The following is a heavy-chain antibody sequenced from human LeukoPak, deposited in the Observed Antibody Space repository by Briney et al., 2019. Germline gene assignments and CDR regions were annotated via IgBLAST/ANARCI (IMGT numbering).Heavy chain of an antibody. Sequence: PSETLSLTCAVYGGSITGYYWSWIRQTPGRGLEWVGEIHYTGATSYNPSLKSRATISTDTSENQFSLRLSSVTAADTAVYYCARGNILTGYCFDFWGQRALVTVSS. D-gene: IGHD3-9*01. J-gene: IGHJ4*02. CDR2: IHYTGAT. CDR3: ARGNILTGYCFDF. V-gene: IGHV4-34*01. CDR1: GGSITGYY.